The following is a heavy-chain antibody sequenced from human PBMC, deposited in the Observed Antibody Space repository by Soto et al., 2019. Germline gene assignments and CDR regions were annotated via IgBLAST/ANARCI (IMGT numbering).Heavy chain of an antibody. CDR3: ARSQGSSTSLEIYYYYYYGMDV. J-gene: IGHJ6*02. Sequence: QVQLVQSGAEVKKPGSSVKVSCKASGGTFSSYAISWVRQAPGQVLEWMGGIIPISGTANYAQKCQGRVTITADESTSTDYMELSSLRSEDTAVYYCARSQGSSTSLEIYYYYYYGMDVWGQGTTVTVSS. CDR1: GGTFSSYA. V-gene: IGHV1-69*01. CDR2: IIPISGTA. D-gene: IGHD2-2*01.